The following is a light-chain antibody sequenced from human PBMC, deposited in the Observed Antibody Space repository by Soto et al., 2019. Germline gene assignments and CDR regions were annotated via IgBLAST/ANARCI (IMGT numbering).Light chain of an antibody. CDR1: ESISSW. CDR2: KAS. J-gene: IGKJ2*01. V-gene: IGKV1-5*03. Sequence: DIQMTQSPSTLSAFVGDRVTITCRASESISSWLAWYQQKPGKAPKLLIYKASTLESGVPSRFSGSGSGTEFTLTISSLQPDDGATYYCQMYGVYSLTFVQGTKLEIK. CDR3: QMYGVYSLT.